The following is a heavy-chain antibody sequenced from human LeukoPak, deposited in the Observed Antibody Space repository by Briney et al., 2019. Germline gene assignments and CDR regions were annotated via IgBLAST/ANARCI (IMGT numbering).Heavy chain of an antibody. CDR3: AQARYGDNISDGFDA. J-gene: IGHJ3*01. CDR2: ISVSGDRI. CDR1: GFTFSSYA. Sequence: GGSLRLSCAASGFTFSSYAMSWVRQAPGKGLEWVSSISVSGDRIFYVDSVKGRFTISRDNSKNTLFLQMSSLRAEDTAVYYCAQARYGDNISDGFDAWGQGTMVTVSS. V-gene: IGHV3-23*01. D-gene: IGHD4-17*01.